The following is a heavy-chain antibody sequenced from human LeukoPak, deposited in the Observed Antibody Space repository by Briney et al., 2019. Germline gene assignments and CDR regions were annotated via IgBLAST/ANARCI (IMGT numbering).Heavy chain of an antibody. V-gene: IGHV3-74*01. CDR2: ITRDGSST. CDR3: ARDPGYESWSPFWGGMDV. Sequence: GGSLRLSCAASGFTFSSSWMHWVRQAPGKGLVWVSRITRDGSSTTYADSVKGRFTTSRDNARNTLYLQMDSLRDDDTAVYYCARDPGYESWSPFWGGMDVWGNGTTVIVSS. D-gene: IGHD3-16*01. CDR1: GFTFSSSW. J-gene: IGHJ6*04.